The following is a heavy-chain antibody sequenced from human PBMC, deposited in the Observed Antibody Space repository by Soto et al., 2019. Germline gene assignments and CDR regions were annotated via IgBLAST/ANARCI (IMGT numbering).Heavy chain of an antibody. J-gene: IGHJ6*02. CDR1: GYTFTSYD. D-gene: IGHD6-19*01. CDR2: MNPNSGNT. V-gene: IGHV1-8*01. CDR3: ARGGYSSGWHVSAYYYSGMDV. Sequence: ASVKVSCKASGYTFTSYDINWVRQATGQGLAWMGWMNPNSGNTGYAQKFQGRVTMTRNTSISTAYMELSSMRSEDMAVYYCARGGYSSGWHVSAYYYSGMDVWGQGGTVTVSS.